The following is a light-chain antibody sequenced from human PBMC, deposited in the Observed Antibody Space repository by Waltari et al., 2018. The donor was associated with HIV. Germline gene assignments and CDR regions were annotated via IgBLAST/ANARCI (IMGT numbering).Light chain of an antibody. V-gene: IGLV1-40*01. CDR2: GNI. J-gene: IGLJ2*01. Sequence: QSVLTPPPSVSGAPGQRVTIPCTGRSPNIGAGYDVHWSQQLPGTAPKLLINGNINRPSGVSDRFSDFKSGTSASLAITGLQTEDEADYYCQSYDVSLSGSIFGGGTKLTVL. CDR3: QSYDVSLSGSI. CDR1: SPNIGAGYD.